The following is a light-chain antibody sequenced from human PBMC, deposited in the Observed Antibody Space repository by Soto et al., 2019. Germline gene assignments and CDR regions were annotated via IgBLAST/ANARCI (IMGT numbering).Light chain of an antibody. V-gene: IGLV2-14*01. CDR2: EVS. J-gene: IGLJ3*02. Sequence: QSALTQPASVSGSPGQSITISCSGTSSDVDDYNYVSWYQQHPGKAPKLMIYEVSHRLSGVSNRFSGSNSGYTASLTISGLQDEDEADYHCTSSLSNSVVVFGGGTKLTVL. CDR1: SSDVDDYNY. CDR3: TSSLSNSVVV.